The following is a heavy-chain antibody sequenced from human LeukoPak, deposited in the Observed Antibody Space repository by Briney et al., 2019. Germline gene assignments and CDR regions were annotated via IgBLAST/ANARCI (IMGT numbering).Heavy chain of an antibody. CDR3: ARDNGSGWFKAFDY. CDR1: GGSISSGDYY. CDR2: IYYSGST. D-gene: IGHD6-19*01. J-gene: IGHJ4*02. Sequence: SETLSLTRTVSGGSISSGDYYWSWIRHPPGKGLEWIGYIYYSGSTYYSPSLKSRVTISVDTSKNQFSLKLSSVTAADTAVYYCARDNGSGWFKAFDYWGQGTLVTVSS. V-gene: IGHV4-30-4*01.